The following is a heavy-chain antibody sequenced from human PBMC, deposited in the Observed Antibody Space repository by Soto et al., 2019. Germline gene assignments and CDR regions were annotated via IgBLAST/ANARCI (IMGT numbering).Heavy chain of an antibody. CDR2: IHNDGSTT. CDR1: GFTFSSYW. D-gene: IGHD1-7*01. Sequence: HLGGSVRLSCAASGFTFSSYWMHWVRQAPGKGLMWVSRIHNDGSTTRYADSVKGRFTISRDNAKNTLYLQMSSLRVEDTAVYYCARDNWNSYWGQGTLVTVSS. V-gene: IGHV3-74*01. CDR3: ARDNWNSY. J-gene: IGHJ4*01.